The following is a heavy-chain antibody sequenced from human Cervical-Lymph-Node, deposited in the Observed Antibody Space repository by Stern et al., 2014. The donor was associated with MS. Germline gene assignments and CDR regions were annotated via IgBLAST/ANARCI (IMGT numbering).Heavy chain of an antibody. CDR3: SRIRGQPRGYYGMDV. CDR1: GFSLSTSGMC. CDR2: IDWGDDK. D-gene: IGHD1-1*01. J-gene: IGHJ6*02. V-gene: IGHV2-70*01. Sequence: QVTLRESGPALVKPTQTLTLTCTFSGFSLSTSGMCVSWIRQPPGKALEWLALIDWGDDKYYSTSLKTRLTISKDTAKNQVVLTVTNMDPVDTATYYCSRIRGQPRGYYGMDVWGQGTTVTVSS.